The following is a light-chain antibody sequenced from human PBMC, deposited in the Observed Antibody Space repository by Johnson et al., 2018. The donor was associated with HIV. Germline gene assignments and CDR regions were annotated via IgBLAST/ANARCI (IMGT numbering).Light chain of an antibody. J-gene: IGLJ1*01. V-gene: IGLV1-51*02. Sequence: QSVLTQPPSVSAAPGQKVTISCSGSSSNIGKNYVSWYQQLPGTAPKVLIYENNKRPSGIPDRFSGSKSGTSATLGITGLQTGDEAGYYCGTWDSSLSAFYVFGTGTKVTVL. CDR3: GTWDSSLSAFYV. CDR1: SSNIGKNY. CDR2: ENN.